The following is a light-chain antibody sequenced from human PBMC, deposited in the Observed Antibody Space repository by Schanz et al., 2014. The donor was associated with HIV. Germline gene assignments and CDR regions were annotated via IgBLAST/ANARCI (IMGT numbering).Light chain of an antibody. V-gene: IGKV3-15*01. Sequence: EIVMTQSPATLSVSPGERATLSCRASQSVSNNLAWYQLKPGQAPRLLIFGASTRATGIPARFSGSGSGTEFTLTISSLLSEDSAIYYCQQYNQWPLITFGHGTRLEIK. CDR1: QSVSNN. CDR2: GAS. CDR3: QQYNQWPLIT. J-gene: IGKJ5*01.